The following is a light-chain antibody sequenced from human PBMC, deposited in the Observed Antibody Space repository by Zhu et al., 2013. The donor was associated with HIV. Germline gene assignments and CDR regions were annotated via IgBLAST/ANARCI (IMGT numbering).Light chain of an antibody. Sequence: EIVLTQSPGTLSLSPGERATLSCRASQSVSSSYLAWYQQKPGQAPRLLIYDASNRATGIPPRFSGSGSGTDFTLTISSLEPEDFAVYYCQQRYNWPPTFGQGTRLEIK. CDR3: QQRYNWPPT. V-gene: IGKV3D-20*02. J-gene: IGKJ5*01. CDR1: QSVSSSY. CDR2: DAS.